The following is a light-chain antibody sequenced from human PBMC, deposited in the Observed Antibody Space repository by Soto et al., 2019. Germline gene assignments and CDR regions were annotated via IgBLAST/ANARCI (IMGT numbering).Light chain of an antibody. CDR1: QAVNTR. CDR3: QQRSNWPTIT. V-gene: IGKV3-11*01. Sequence: EIGLTNSPSTLSSVPSARVTLSCSASQAVNTRLAWYQHKPGQAPRLLIYLTSNRAAGIPARLSGSGSGTDFTLTISSLEPEDFAVYYCQQRSNWPTITVGQGTRLEIK. J-gene: IGKJ5*01. CDR2: LTS.